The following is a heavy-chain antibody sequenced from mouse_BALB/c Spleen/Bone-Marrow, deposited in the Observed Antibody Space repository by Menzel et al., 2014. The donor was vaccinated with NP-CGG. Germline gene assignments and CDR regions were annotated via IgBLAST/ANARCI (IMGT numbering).Heavy chain of an antibody. V-gene: IGHV14-3*02. D-gene: IGHD4-1*01. J-gene: IGHJ2*01. CDR2: IDPASDYT. CDR3: ATLTGTFDC. Sequence: VQLQQSGAELVKPGASVKSSCTASGFNIKDTYMHWVKQRPEQGLEWIGRIDPASDYTQFDSKFQGKATITADTSSNTAYLQLSSLTSEDTAVYYCATLTGTFDCWGQGTTLTVSS. CDR1: GFNIKDTY.